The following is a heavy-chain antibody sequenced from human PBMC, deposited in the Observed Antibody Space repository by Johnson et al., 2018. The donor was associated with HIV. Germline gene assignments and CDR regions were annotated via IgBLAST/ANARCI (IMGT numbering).Heavy chain of an antibody. D-gene: IGHD2-21*01. V-gene: IGHV3-30*02. J-gene: IGHJ3*02. Sequence: QVQLVESGGGVVQSGGSLRLSCTASGFTFSNYGIHWVRQTPGKGLEWVAFIRSDESNKYYGDSVKGRFTISRDNSKNTLYLQMDSLRIEDTGVYYCAKAYCPGCDAFDIWGQGTMVTVSS. CDR2: IRSDESNK. CDR3: AKAYCPGCDAFDI. CDR1: GFTFSNYG.